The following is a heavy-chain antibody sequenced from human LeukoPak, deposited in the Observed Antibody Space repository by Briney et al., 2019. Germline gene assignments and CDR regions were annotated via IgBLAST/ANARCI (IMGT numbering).Heavy chain of an antibody. D-gene: IGHD3-10*01. J-gene: IGHJ6*03. CDR1: GSTVSSNY. CDR3: ASRIGFGELLLSYYYYYYMDV. Sequence: PVGSLRLSCAASGSTVSSNYMSWVRQAPGKGLEWVSVIYSGGSTYYADSVKGRFTISRDNSKNTLYLQMNSLRAEDTAVYYCASRIGFGELLLSYYYYYYMDVWGKGTTVPVSS. CDR2: IYSGGST. V-gene: IGHV3-53*01.